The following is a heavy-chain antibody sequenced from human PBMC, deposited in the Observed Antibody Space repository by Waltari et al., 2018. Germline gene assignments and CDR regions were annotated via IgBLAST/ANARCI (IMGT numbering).Heavy chain of an antibody. Sequence: EVQLVESGGGLAQPGGSLGLSCEASGFTLKNYAMNWVRQAPGKGLEWVAYIATGSNRLYYANSVKGRFTISRDNAKDSLFLQMNSLRAEDTALYFCAREPTVTGENYFDSWGQGALVSVSS. CDR3: AREPTVTGENYFDS. J-gene: IGHJ4*02. D-gene: IGHD4-17*01. CDR2: IATGSNRL. V-gene: IGHV3-48*01. CDR1: GFTLKNYA.